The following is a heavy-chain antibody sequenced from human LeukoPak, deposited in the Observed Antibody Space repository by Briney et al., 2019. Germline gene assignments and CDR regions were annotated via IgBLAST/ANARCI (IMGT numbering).Heavy chain of an antibody. J-gene: IGHJ4*02. Sequence: ASVKVSCKVSGYTLTELSMHWVRQAPGNGLEWVGGFDPEDGETIYAQKFQGRVTMTEDTSTDTAYMELSSLRSEDTAVYYCAGFGEFMSDFDYWGQGTLVTVSS. V-gene: IGHV1-24*01. D-gene: IGHD3-10*01. CDR1: GYTLTELS. CDR3: AGFGEFMSDFDY. CDR2: FDPEDGET.